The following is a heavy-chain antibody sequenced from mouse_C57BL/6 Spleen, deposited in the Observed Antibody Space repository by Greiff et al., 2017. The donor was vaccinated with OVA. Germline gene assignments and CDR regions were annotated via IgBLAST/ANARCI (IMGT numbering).Heavy chain of an antibody. CDR2: IYPGSGSP. Sequence: QVQLQQPGAELVKPGASVKMSCKASGYTFTSYWITWVKQRPGQGLEWIGDIYPGSGSPNYNEHFKSKATLTVDTSSSTAYMQLSSLTSEDSAVYYCARDDGSSYRYAMDYWGQGTSVTVSS. CDR1: GYTFTSYW. D-gene: IGHD1-1*01. J-gene: IGHJ4*01. V-gene: IGHV1-55*01. CDR3: ARDDGSSYRYAMDY.